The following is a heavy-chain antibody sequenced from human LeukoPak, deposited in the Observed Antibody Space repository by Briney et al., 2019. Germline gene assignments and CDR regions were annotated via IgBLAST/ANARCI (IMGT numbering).Heavy chain of an antibody. CDR3: AKERTAMVNYYFDY. Sequence: GGSLRLSCAASGFTFSSYGMHWVRQAPGKGLEWVAVISYDGSNKYYADSVKGRFTISRDNSKNTLYLQMNSLRAEDTAVYYCAKERTAMVNYYFDYWGQGTLVTVSS. CDR1: GFTFSSYG. V-gene: IGHV3-30*18. J-gene: IGHJ4*02. CDR2: ISYDGSNK. D-gene: IGHD5-18*01.